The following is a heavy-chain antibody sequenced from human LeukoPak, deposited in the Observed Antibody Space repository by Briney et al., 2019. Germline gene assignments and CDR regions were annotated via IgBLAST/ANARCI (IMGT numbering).Heavy chain of an antibody. CDR3: AKDLAGARQGGYDY. V-gene: IGHV3-23*01. CDR1: GFTFSSYA. CDR2: ISGSGGST. J-gene: IGHJ4*02. D-gene: IGHD6-19*01. Sequence: GGSLRLFCAASGFTFSSYAMSWVRQAPGKGLEWVSAISGSGGSTYYADSVKGRFTISRDNSKNTLYLQMNSLRAEDTAVYYCAKDLAGARQGGYDYWGQGTLVTVSS.